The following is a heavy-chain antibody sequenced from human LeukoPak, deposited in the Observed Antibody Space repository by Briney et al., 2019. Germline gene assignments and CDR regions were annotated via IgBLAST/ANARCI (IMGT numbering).Heavy chain of an antibody. CDR1: GGSISSYY. J-gene: IGHJ3*02. Sequence: ETLSLTCTVSGGSISSYYWSWIRQPPGKGLEWIGYIYYSGSTNYNPSLKSRVTISLDTSKNQFSLKLSSVTAADTAVYYCARSLVGATRAFDIWGQGTMVTVSS. D-gene: IGHD1-26*01. V-gene: IGHV4-59*08. CDR3: ARSLVGATRAFDI. CDR2: IYYSGST.